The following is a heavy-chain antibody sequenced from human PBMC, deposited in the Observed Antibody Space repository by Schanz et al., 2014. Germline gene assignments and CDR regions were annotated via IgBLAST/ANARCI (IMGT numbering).Heavy chain of an antibody. V-gene: IGHV3-23*01. CDR1: GITFSDYA. Sequence: EVPLLESGGSLEQPWGSLRLSCAASGITFSDYAMSWVRQAPGKGLEWVSTIASGGSHTFYADSVTGRFTISGDNSKNTLFLQMNSLRVEDTAIYYCAKIWKAHHLTGRPGWSDGMDVWGQGTTV. CDR2: IASGGSHT. D-gene: IGHD3-3*01. J-gene: IGHJ6*02. CDR3: AKIWKAHHLTGRPGWSDGMDV.